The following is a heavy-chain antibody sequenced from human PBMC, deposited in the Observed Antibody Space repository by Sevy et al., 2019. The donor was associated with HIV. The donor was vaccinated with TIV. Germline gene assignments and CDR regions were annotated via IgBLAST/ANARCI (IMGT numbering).Heavy chain of an antibody. J-gene: IGHJ6*02. Sequence: SETLSLTCTVSGDSISSYYWSWIRQPPGKGLEWIGYIYYSGSTNYNPSLKSRVTISIDTSKNQFSRKVSSVTAADTAVYYCARDRTTVYYYNGMDVWGQGTTVTVSS. D-gene: IGHD4-4*01. V-gene: IGHV4-59*01. CDR1: GDSISSYY. CDR3: ARDRTTVYYYNGMDV. CDR2: IYYSGST.